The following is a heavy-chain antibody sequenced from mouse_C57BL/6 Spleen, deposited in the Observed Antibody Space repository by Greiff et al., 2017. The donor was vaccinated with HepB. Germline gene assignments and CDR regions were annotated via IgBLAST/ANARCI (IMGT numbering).Heavy chain of an antibody. Sequence: EVQLQESGGGLVKPGGSLKLSCAASGFTFSDYGMHWVRQAPEKGLEWVAYISSGSSTIYYADTVKGRFTISRDNAKNTLFLQMTSLRSEDTAMYYCARDYDEYYFDYWGQGTTLTVSS. CDR2: ISSGSSTI. J-gene: IGHJ2*01. CDR3: ARDYDEYYFDY. V-gene: IGHV5-17*01. CDR1: GFTFSDYG. D-gene: IGHD2-4*01.